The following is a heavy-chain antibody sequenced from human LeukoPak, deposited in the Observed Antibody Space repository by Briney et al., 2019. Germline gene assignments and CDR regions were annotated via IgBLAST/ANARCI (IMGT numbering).Heavy chain of an antibody. D-gene: IGHD4-17*01. J-gene: IGHJ4*02. V-gene: IGHV3-48*03. CDR2: ISSSGSTI. Sequence: GGSLRLSCAASGFTFSSYEMNWVRQAPGKGLEWVSYISSSGSTIYYADSVKGRFTISRDNAKNSLYLHMNSLRAEDTAVYFCARDRYGDYSFDYWGQGTLVTVSS. CDR1: GFTFSSYE. CDR3: ARDRYGDYSFDY.